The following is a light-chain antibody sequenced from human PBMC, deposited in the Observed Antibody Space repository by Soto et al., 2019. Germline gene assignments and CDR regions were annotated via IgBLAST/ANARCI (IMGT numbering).Light chain of an antibody. V-gene: IGKV1-5*01. Sequence: DVQMTQSPSSLSASVGDRVTISCRASQSIGNYLHWYQHKPRKAPSLLIYGASSLQTGVPSRFSGSGSGTEFTLTISSLQPDDFATYYCQQYNSYSWTFGQGTKVDIK. CDR1: QSIGNY. J-gene: IGKJ1*01. CDR3: QQYNSYSWT. CDR2: GAS.